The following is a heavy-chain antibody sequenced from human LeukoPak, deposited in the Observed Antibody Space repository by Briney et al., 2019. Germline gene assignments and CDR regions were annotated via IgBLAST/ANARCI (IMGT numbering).Heavy chain of an antibody. V-gene: IGHV4-59*01. CDR3: ARIRTLPAAMAGGFDY. Sequence: KPSETLSLTCTVSGGSISSYYWSWIRQPPGKGLEWIGYIYYSGSTNYNPSLKSRVTISVDTSKNQFSLKLSSVTAADTAVYYCARIRTLPAAMAGGFDYWGQGTLVTVSS. CDR1: GGSISSYY. D-gene: IGHD2-2*01. CDR2: IYYSGST. J-gene: IGHJ4*02.